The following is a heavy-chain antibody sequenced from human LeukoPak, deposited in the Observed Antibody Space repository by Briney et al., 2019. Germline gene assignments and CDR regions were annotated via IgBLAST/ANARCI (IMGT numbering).Heavy chain of an antibody. D-gene: IGHD2-2*02. J-gene: IGHJ5*02. V-gene: IGHV2-5*01. CDR3: AHTIRGYCSSTSCYTGNWFDP. CDR1: GFSLSTSGVG. CDR2: IYWNDDK. Sequence: QTLTLTCTFSGFSLSTSGVGAGWIRQPPGKALGWLALIYWNDDKRYSPSLKSRLTITKDTSKNQVVLTMTNMDPVDTATYYCAHTIRGYCSSTSCYTGNWFDPWGQGTLVTVSS.